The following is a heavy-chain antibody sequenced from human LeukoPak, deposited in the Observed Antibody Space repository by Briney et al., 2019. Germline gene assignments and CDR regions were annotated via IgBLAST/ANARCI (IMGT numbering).Heavy chain of an antibody. D-gene: IGHD3-3*01. CDR1: GFTFSDYY. V-gene: IGHV3-11*04. Sequence: GGSLRLSCAASGFTFSDYYMSWIRQAPGKGLEWVSYISSSGSTIYYADSVKGRFTISRDNAKNSLYPQMNSLRAEDTAVYYCARDSRYYDFWSGYPPPDYWGQGTLVTVSS. CDR3: ARDSRYYDFWSGYPPPDY. CDR2: ISSSGSTI. J-gene: IGHJ4*02.